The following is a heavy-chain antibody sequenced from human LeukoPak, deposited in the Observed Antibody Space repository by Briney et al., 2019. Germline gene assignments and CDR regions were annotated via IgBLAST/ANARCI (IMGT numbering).Heavy chain of an antibody. V-gene: IGHV1-69*04. CDR3: ARGGGARDYYYYYGMDV. CDR2: IIPILGIA. CDR1: GGTFSSYA. Sequence: GASVTVSCKASGGTFSSYAISRVRQAPGQGLEWMGRIIPILGIANYAQKFQGRVTITADKSTSTAYMELSSLRSEDTAVYYCARGGGARDYYYYYGMDVWGQGTTVTVSS. J-gene: IGHJ6*02. D-gene: IGHD3-16*01.